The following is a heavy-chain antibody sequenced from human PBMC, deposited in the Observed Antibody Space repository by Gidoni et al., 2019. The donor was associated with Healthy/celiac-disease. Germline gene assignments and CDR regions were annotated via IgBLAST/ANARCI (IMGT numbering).Heavy chain of an antibody. D-gene: IGHD2-8*01. CDR2: ICTAGDT. CDR3: ARGVWYGGSYYFDY. CDR1: GFTFSSYD. J-gene: IGHJ4*02. Sequence: EVQLVESGGGLVQPGGSLRLSCAASGFTFSSYDMHWVRQATGKGLEWVSAICTAGDTYYPGSVKGRFTISRENAKNSLYLQMNSLRAGDTAVYYCARGVWYGGSYYFDYWGQGTLVTVSS. V-gene: IGHV3-13*01.